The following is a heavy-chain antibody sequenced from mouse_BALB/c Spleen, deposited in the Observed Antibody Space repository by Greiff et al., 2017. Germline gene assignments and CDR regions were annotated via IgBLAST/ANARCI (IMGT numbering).Heavy chain of an antibody. CDR2: IRSKSNNYAT. V-gene: IGHV10S3*01. CDR1: GFTFNTNA. Sequence: GGGLVQPKGSLKLSCAASGFTFNTNAMNWVRQAPGKGLEWVARIRSKSNNYATYYADSVKDRFTISRDDSQSMLYLQMNNLKTEDTAMYYCVREGDYDTWFAYWGQGTLVTVSA. D-gene: IGHD2-4*01. J-gene: IGHJ3*01. CDR3: VREGDYDTWFAY.